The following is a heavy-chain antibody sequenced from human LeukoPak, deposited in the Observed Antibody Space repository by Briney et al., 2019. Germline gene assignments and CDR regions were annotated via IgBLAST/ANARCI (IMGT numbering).Heavy chain of an antibody. Sequence: GESLKISCKGSGYSFTNYWIAWVRQMPGKGLECMGIIYPDDSETRYSPSFQGQVTISADKSFSTAYLQWSSLKASDTAMYYCARLLATREDLDSWGQGTLVTVSS. V-gene: IGHV5-51*01. CDR3: ARLLATREDLDS. J-gene: IGHJ4*02. D-gene: IGHD5-12*01. CDR2: IYPDDSET. CDR1: GYSFTNYW.